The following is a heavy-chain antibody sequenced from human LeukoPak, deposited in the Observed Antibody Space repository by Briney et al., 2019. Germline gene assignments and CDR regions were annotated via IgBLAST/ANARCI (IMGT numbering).Heavy chain of an antibody. Sequence: PGGSLRLSCAASGFTFSDYAMTWVRRAPGKGLEWVSAISGSGGSTYYADSVKGRFSISRDSSKNTLYLRMNSLRAEDSAIYYCATDSRSSSSNPDYWGQGTLVTVSS. CDR3: ATDSRSSSSNPDY. D-gene: IGHD6-6*01. J-gene: IGHJ4*02. V-gene: IGHV3-23*01. CDR2: ISGSGGST. CDR1: GFTFSDYA.